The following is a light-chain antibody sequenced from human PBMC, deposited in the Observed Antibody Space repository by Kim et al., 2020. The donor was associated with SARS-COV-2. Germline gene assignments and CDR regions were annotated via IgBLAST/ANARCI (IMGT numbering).Light chain of an antibody. CDR1: RSKTGAGFY. V-gene: IGLV1-40*01. CDR2: DDT. CDR3: QSYDMSPINWY. Sequence: RVRSARTRGRSKTGAGFYVPWYPQLPGTAPKPRIFDDTNRPSGFPARFSGSKSGTSASLAITGLQAEDEAYYYCQSYDMSPINWYFGGGTQLTVL. J-gene: IGLJ2*01.